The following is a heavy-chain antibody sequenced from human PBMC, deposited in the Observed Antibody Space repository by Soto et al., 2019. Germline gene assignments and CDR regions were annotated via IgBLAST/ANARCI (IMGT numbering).Heavy chain of an antibody. D-gene: IGHD1-7*01. Sequence: ASVKVSCKASGYTFTAYYLHWVRQAPGQGLEWMGWINPNSGGTNYAQKFQGRVTMTRDTSISTVYMELTRLTSDDTAVYYCAGRGERTIEASLDSWGQGTLVTVSS. CDR3: AGRGERTIEASLDS. CDR2: INPNSGGT. J-gene: IGHJ4*02. CDR1: GYTFTAYY. V-gene: IGHV1-2*02.